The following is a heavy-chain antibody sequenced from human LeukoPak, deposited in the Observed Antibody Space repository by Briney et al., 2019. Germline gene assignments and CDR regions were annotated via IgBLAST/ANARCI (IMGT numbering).Heavy chain of an antibody. Sequence: PGGSLRLSCAASGFSISSYWMHWVRQAPGKGLVWVSRINSDGSSTSYADSVKGRFTISRDNAKNTLYLQMNSLRAEDTAVYYCARDRGDRHDYGDYPAYYFDYWGQGTLVTVSS. CDR3: ARDRGDRHDYGDYPAYYFDY. V-gene: IGHV3-74*01. CDR2: INSDGSST. J-gene: IGHJ4*02. D-gene: IGHD4-17*01. CDR1: GFSISSYW.